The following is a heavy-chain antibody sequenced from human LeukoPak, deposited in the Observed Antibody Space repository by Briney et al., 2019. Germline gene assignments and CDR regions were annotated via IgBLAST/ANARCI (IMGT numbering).Heavy chain of an antibody. CDR3: ARPAFYGSGHYYAKGTDS. V-gene: IGHV3-21*01. J-gene: IGHJ4*02. Sequence: GGSLRLSCAASGFTFSGYTMNWVRQAAGKGLEWVSSISDDGTYIFYADSVKGRFTISRDNAENSLYLQMNSLRAEDTAVYYCARPAFYGSGHYYAKGTDSWGQGTLVTVSS. D-gene: IGHD3-10*01. CDR2: ISDDGTYI. CDR1: GFTFSGYT.